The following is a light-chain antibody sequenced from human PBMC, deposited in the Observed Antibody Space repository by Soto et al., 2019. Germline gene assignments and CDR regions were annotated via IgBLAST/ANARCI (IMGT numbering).Light chain of an antibody. CDR3: QQYNNWPAIT. V-gene: IGKV3-15*01. J-gene: IGKJ5*01. CDR2: GAS. CDR1: QSVSGN. Sequence: EVVMTQSPATLSVSPGERVTLSCTASQSVSGNLAWYQQKPGQAPRLLIHGASTRATDIPARFSGSGSGTEFTLTITSLQSEDFAVYYCQQYNNWPAITFGQGTRLEIK.